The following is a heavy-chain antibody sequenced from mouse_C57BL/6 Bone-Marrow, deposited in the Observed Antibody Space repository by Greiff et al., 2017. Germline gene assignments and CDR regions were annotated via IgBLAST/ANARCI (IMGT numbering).Heavy chain of an antibody. J-gene: IGHJ2*01. D-gene: IGHD2-3*01. V-gene: IGHV1-20*01. Sequence: EVKLVESGPELVKPGDSVKISCKASGYSFTGYFMNWVMQSHGKSLEWIGRINPYNGDTFYNQKFKGKATLTVDKSSSTAHMERRSLTSEDSAVYYCARKGDDGRFDYWGQGTTLTVSS. CDR2: INPYNGDT. CDR3: ARKGDDGRFDY. CDR1: GYSFTGYF.